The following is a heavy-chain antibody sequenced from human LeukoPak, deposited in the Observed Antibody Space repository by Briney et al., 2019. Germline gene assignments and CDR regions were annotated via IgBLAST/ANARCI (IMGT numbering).Heavy chain of an antibody. CDR2: IYHTGSA. D-gene: IGHD2-2*01. Sequence: SETLSLTCSVSGYSFTSGHYWGWIRQPPGKGLEWIANIYHTGSAHYNPSLRSRVTISVDTSKNQFSLKLSSVTAADTAVYYCARYCTSTTCILRGFDYWGQGTLVTVSS. J-gene: IGHJ4*02. CDR1: GYSFTSGHY. V-gene: IGHV4-38-2*01. CDR3: ARYCTSTTCILRGFDY.